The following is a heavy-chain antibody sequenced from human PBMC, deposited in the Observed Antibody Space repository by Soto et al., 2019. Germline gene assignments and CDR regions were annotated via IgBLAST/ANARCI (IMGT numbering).Heavy chain of an antibody. CDR3: AGEYCTSTSCYGVDY. Sequence: QVQLVQSGAEVKMPGASVKVSCKASGDTFATYGISWVRQAPGKGLEWMGWISGSRGKTRYAQRFQGRIIMTADTSTSTAYMELRSLSSDDTAVYYCAGEYCTSTSCYGVDYWGQGTLVTVSS. D-gene: IGHD2-2*01. V-gene: IGHV1-18*01. CDR2: ISGSRGKT. CDR1: GDTFATYG. J-gene: IGHJ4*02.